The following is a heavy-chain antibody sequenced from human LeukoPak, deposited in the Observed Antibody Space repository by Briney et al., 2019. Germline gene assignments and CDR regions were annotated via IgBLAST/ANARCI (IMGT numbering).Heavy chain of an antibody. V-gene: IGHV3-74*01. CDR1: GFTFSSYW. CDR2: INSDGSST. CDR3: ARGGVQWELLTSYDY. D-gene: IGHD1-26*01. Sequence: GESLKISCAASGFTFSSYWMHWVCQAPGKGLVWVSRINSDGSSTSYADSVKGRFTISRDNAKNTLYLQMNSLRAEDAAVYYCARGGVQWELLTSYDYWGQGTLVTVSS. J-gene: IGHJ4*02.